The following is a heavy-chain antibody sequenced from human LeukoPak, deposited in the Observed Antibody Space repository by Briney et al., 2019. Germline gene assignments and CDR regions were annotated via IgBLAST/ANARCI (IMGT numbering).Heavy chain of an antibody. CDR3: ASGEDNSYGFDY. V-gene: IGHV3-30-3*01. CDR2: ISYDGSNK. CDR1: GFTFSSYA. D-gene: IGHD5-18*01. Sequence: PGGSLRLSCAASGFTFSSYAMHWVRQAPGKGLEWVAVISYDGSNKYYADSVKGRFTISRDNSKNTLYLQMNSLRAEDTAVYYCASGEDNSYGFDYRGQGTLVTVSS. J-gene: IGHJ4*02.